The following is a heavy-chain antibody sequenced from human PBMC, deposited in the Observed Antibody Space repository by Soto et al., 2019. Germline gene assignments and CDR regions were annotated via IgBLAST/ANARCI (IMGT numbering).Heavy chain of an antibody. D-gene: IGHD3-10*01. V-gene: IGHV3-30*03. CDR2: ISYDGSDK. Sequence: QVQLVESGGGVVQPGRSLRLSCAASGFPFTSYGMHWVREGPDKGLEGVAVISYDGSDKYYADSVKGRFTISRDNSKNQLYLQMNSLRPEDTALYYCVGGQYYFDYRGQGTLVIVSS. J-gene: IGHJ4*02. CDR3: VGGQYYFDY. CDR1: GFPFTSYG.